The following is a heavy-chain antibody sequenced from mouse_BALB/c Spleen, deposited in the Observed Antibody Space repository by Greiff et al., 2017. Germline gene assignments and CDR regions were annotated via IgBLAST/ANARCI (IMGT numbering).Heavy chain of an antibody. D-gene: IGHD2-14*01. CDR1: GFSLTGYG. V-gene: IGHV2-6-7*01. CDR2: IWGDGST. Sequence: VKLMESGPGLVAPSQSLSITCTVSGFSLTGYGVNWVRQPPGKGLEWLGMIWGDGSTDYNSALKSRLSISKDNSKSQVFLKMNSLQTDDTAMYYCARHRYEDAMDYWGQGTSVTVSS. J-gene: IGHJ4*01. CDR3: ARHRYEDAMDY.